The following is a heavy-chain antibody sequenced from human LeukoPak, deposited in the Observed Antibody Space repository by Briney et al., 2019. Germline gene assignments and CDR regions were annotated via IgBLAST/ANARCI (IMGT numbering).Heavy chain of an antibody. CDR3: ASISYDYVWGSYRKGYYFDY. CDR1: GGSFSGYY. J-gene: IGHJ4*02. D-gene: IGHD3-16*02. V-gene: IGHV4-34*01. CDR2: INHSGST. Sequence: PSETLSLTCAVYGGSFSGYYWSWIRQPPGKGLEWIGEINHSGSTNYNPSLKSQVTISVDTSKNQFSLKLSSVTAADTAVYYCASISYDYVWGSYRKGYYFDYWGQGTLVTVSS.